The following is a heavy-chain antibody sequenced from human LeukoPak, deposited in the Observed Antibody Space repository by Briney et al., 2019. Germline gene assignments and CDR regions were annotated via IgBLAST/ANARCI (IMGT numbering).Heavy chain of an antibody. CDR2: IGTAGDT. CDR3: ARDFHVSSAYYDFWSGYYSGAFDI. D-gene: IGHD3-3*01. CDR1: GFTFSSYD. V-gene: IGHV3-13*01. Sequence: GGSLRLSCAASGFTFSSYDMHWVRQATGKGLEWVSAIGTAGDTYYPGSVKGRFAISRDNSKNTLYLQMNSLRAEDTAVYYCARDFHVSSAYYDFWSGYYSGAFDIWGQGTMVTVSS. J-gene: IGHJ3*02.